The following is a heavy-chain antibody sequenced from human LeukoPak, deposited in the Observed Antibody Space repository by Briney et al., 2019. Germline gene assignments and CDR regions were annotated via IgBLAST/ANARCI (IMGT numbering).Heavy chain of an antibody. CDR3: AGHHPRNTVDF. Sequence: PSETLSLTCTVSGGSISSYYWSWLRQPPGKGLEWIAYISDIGSINYNPSLKSRVTISLDTSKNQFSLKLSSVTAADTAVYYCAGHHPRNTVDFWGQGTLVTVSS. D-gene: IGHD2/OR15-2a*01. J-gene: IGHJ4*02. CDR1: GGSISSYY. V-gene: IGHV4-59*08. CDR2: ISDIGSI.